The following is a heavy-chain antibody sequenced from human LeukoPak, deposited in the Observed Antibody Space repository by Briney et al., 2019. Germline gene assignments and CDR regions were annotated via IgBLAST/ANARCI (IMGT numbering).Heavy chain of an antibody. J-gene: IGHJ4*02. CDR2: IYSGGST. Sequence: GGSLRLSCTASGFTFGDYGMSWVRQAPGKGLEWVSVIYSGGSTYYADSVKGRFTISRDNLKNTLYLQMNSLRAEDTAVYYCAKVAAAGYYFDYWGQGTLVPVSS. CDR3: AKVAAAGYYFDY. CDR1: GFTFGDYG. V-gene: IGHV3-66*01. D-gene: IGHD6-13*01.